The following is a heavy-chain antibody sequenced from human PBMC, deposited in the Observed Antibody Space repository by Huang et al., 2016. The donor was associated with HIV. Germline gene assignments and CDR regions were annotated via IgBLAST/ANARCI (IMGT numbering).Heavy chain of an antibody. D-gene: IGHD6-6*01. V-gene: IGHV1-2*02. CDR2: INPKRGGT. CDR3: ARDWSFGSSTSPAD. Sequence: QVQLVQSGAEVKNPGASVRVSCKASGYTFTDSNIHWVGQAPGQGLEWMGWINPKRGGTIYAQRFQGRITMTRDTTISTVHMDRRRIQSDDTAVYFCARDWSFGSSTSPADWGQGTLVTVSS. CDR1: GYTFTDSN. J-gene: IGHJ4*02.